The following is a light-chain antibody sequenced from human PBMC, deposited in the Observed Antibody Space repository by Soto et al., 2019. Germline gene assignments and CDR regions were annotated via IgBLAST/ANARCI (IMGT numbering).Light chain of an antibody. CDR1: SSNIGGNT. Sequence: QPVLTQSPSASGTPGQRVTISCSGSSSNIGGNTVNWYQQLPGTAPKLLIYNNNQRPSGVPDRFSGSKSGTSASLAISGLHSEDEAAYYCEAWDDSLNGRIFGGGTKLTVL. CDR3: EAWDDSLNGRI. CDR2: NNN. J-gene: IGLJ2*01. V-gene: IGLV1-44*01.